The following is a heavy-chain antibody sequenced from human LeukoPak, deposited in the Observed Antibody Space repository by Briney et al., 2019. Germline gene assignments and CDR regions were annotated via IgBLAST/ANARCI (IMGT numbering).Heavy chain of an antibody. CDR2: IYHSGTT. CDR3: ASRGGPRGYFDY. J-gene: IGHJ4*02. D-gene: IGHD3-10*01. V-gene: IGHV4-4*02. CDR1: GGSISSNNW. Sequence: SGTLSLTCDVSGGSISSNNWWSWVRQPPGKGLEWIGEIYHSGTTNYNPSLESRITISVDKSKNQFSLRLSSVTAADTAVYYCASRGGPRGYFDYWGQGTLVTVSS.